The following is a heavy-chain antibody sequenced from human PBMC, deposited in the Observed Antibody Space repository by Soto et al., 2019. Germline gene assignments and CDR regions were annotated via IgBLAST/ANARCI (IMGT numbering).Heavy chain of an antibody. CDR3: ARNPPLEVAGPDF. CDR2: INHRGRT. Sequence: PSKTMSLTCAVYGGSFSGYYWSGVRQPPGKGLEWIGEINHRGRTNYNPSLKSRVTISVDASKNQFSLKLTSMTAADTAVYYCARNPPLEVAGPDFWGQGTLVTVSS. D-gene: IGHD6-19*01. CDR1: GGSFSGYY. J-gene: IGHJ4*02. V-gene: IGHV4-34*01.